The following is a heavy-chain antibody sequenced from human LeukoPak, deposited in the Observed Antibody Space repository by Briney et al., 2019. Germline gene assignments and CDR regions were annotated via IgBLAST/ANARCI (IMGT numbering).Heavy chain of an antibody. CDR1: GVSISSSSYY. D-gene: IGHD3-16*01. V-gene: IGHV4-39*01. CDR2: IYYSGST. CDR3: ARHRTAPKPFGYFDY. J-gene: IGHJ4*02. Sequence: SETLSLTCTVSGVSISSSSYYWGWIRQPPGKGLEWIGSIYYSGSTYYNPSLKSRVTISVDTSKNQFSLKLSSVTAADTAVYYCARHRTAPKPFGYFDYWGQGTLVTVSS.